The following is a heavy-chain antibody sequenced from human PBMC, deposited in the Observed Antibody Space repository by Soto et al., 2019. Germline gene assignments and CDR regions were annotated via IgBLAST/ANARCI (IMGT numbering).Heavy chain of an antibody. D-gene: IGHD3-22*01. CDR1: GFNFITYS. J-gene: IGHJ4*02. CDR3: XRDGLDYYDTERLYFDK. Sequence: GGSLRLSCAASGFNFITYSLNWVRQAPGKGLEWVASISSSAIYIDYADSVKGRFTISRDNANNSLYLQMNSLRAEDTATYYCXRDGLDYYDTERLYFDKWGPGTLVTVSS. CDR2: ISSSAIYI. V-gene: IGHV3-21*01.